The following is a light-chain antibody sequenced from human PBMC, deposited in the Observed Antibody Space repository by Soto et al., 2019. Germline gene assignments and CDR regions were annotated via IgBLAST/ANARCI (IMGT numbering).Light chain of an antibody. CDR2: GAS. J-gene: IGKJ4*01. CDR3: QQYGSSPLT. Sequence: VLAQSPGTLSLSPGERATLSCRASQSVSSNYLAWYQQKPGQAPRLLLYGASSRATGIPDRFSGTGSGTDFTLTISRLEPEDFGLYYCQQYGSSPLTFGGGTKVEIK. CDR1: QSVSSNY. V-gene: IGKV3-20*01.